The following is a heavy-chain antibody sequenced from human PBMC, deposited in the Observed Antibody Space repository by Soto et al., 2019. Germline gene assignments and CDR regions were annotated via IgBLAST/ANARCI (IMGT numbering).Heavy chain of an antibody. Sequence: GGSLRLSCAASGFSFTSSSMNWLRQAPGKGLEWVSAISGSGGSTYYADSVKGRFTISRDNSKNTLYLQMNSLRAEDTAVYYCAKDRELAAAPDDAFDIWGQGTMVTVSS. J-gene: IGHJ3*02. D-gene: IGHD6-13*01. CDR3: AKDRELAAAPDDAFDI. CDR2: ISGSGGST. V-gene: IGHV3-23*01. CDR1: GFSFTSSS.